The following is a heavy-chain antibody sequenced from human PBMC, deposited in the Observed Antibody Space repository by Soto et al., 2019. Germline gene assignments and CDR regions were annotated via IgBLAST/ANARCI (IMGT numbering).Heavy chain of an antibody. Sequence: GGSLILSCRASGFNFISYSMHWVRQAPGKGLEWVSGISGSGSSTYYADSVKGRFTISRDNSKNTLYLQMNSLRAEDTAVYYCAKGYCSSTSCSYDYWGQGTLVTVS. J-gene: IGHJ4*02. V-gene: IGHV3-23*01. CDR2: ISGSGSST. D-gene: IGHD2-2*01. CDR3: AKGYCSSTSCSYDY. CDR1: GFNFISYS.